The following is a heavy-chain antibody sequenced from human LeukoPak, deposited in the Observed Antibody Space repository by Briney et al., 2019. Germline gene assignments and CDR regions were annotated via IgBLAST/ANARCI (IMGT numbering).Heavy chain of an antibody. CDR1: GGTFSSYT. Sequence: ASVKVSCKASGGTFSSYTISWVRQAPGQGLEWMGRIIPILGIANYAQKFQGRVTITADKSTSTAYMELSSLRSEDTAVYYCARNLWNSNKGKYNWFDPWGQGTLVTVSS. CDR2: IIPILGIA. D-gene: IGHD6-13*01. J-gene: IGHJ5*02. CDR3: ARNLWNSNKGKYNWFDP. V-gene: IGHV1-69*02.